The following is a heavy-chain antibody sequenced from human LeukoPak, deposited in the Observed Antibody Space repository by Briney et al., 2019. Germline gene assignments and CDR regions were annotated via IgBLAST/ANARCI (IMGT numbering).Heavy chain of an antibody. V-gene: IGHV3-74*01. D-gene: IGHD2-2*01. J-gene: IGHJ6*02. CDR3: ARGRGYCSSTSCRMDV. Sequence: PGGSLRLSCAASGFTFSSYWMHWVRQAPGKGLVWVSRINSDGSSTSYADSVKGRFTISRDNAKNTLYLRMNSLRAEDTAVYYCARGRGYCSSTSCRMDVWGQGTTVTVSS. CDR1: GFTFSSYW. CDR2: INSDGSST.